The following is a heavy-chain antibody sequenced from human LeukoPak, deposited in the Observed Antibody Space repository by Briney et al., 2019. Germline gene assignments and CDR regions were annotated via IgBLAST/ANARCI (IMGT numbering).Heavy chain of an antibody. V-gene: IGHV4-34*01. CDR2: INHSGST. D-gene: IGHD3-10*01. CDR1: GGSFSGYY. Sequence: SETLSLTCAAYGGSFSGYYWSWIRQPPGKGLEWIGEINHSGSTNYNPSLKSRVTISVDTSKNQFSLKLSSVTAADTAVYYCARRIGMVRGLKKPFDYWGEGTLVTVSS. CDR3: ARRIGMVRGLKKPFDY. J-gene: IGHJ4*02.